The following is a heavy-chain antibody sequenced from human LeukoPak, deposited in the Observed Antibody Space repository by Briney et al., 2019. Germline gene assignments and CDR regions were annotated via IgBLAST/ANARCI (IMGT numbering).Heavy chain of an antibody. CDR2: ISYDGSNK. D-gene: IGHD5-18*01. Sequence: GGSLRLSCAASGFTFSSYAMHWVRQAPGKGLEWVAVISYDGSNKYYADSVKGRFTISRDNSKNTLYLQMNSLRAEDTAVYYCARSEDTAPLIDPWGQGTLVTVSS. CDR3: ARSEDTAPLIDP. V-gene: IGHV3-30-3*01. CDR1: GFTFSSYA. J-gene: IGHJ5*02.